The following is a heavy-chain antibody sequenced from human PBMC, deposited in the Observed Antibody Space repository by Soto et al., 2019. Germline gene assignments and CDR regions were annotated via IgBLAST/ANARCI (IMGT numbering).Heavy chain of an antibody. CDR3: ARDPGVDTAMVGIDY. CDR1: GGSISSGDYY. V-gene: IGHV4-30-4*01. D-gene: IGHD5-18*01. CDR2: IYYSGST. J-gene: IGHJ4*02. Sequence: SETLSLTCTVSGGSISSGDYYWSWIRQPPGKGLEWIGYIYYSGSTYYNPSLKSRVTISVDTSKNQFSLKLSSVTAADTAVYYCARDPGVDTAMVGIDYWGQGTLVTVSS.